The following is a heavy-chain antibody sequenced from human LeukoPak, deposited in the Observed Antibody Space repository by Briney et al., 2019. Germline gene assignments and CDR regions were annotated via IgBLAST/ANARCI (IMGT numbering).Heavy chain of an antibody. Sequence: PGGSLRLSCAASGFTFSSYSMNWVRQAPGKGLEWVSSISSSSSYIYYADSVKGRFTISRDNAKNSLYLQMHSLRAEDTALYYCARDRELRYCSSTTCYNYFAMDVWGQGTTVTVSS. CDR3: ARDRELRYCSSTTCYNYFAMDV. CDR2: ISSSSSYI. J-gene: IGHJ6*02. CDR1: GFTFSSYS. D-gene: IGHD2-2*02. V-gene: IGHV3-21*01.